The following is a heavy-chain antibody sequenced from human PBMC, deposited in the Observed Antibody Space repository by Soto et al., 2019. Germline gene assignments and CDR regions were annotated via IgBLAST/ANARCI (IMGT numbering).Heavy chain of an antibody. CDR1: GDSVTSNVW. J-gene: IGHJ4*02. V-gene: IGHV4-4*02. CDR2: AYHNGLT. CDR3: ARDAAVPGESDRFDY. D-gene: IGHD6-19*01. Sequence: SETLSLTCAVSGDSVTSNVWWSWVRQPPGKGLEWIGEAYHNGLTDYNPSLKSRVTMSVDTSKNELSLKLTSLTAADTAIYYCARDAAVPGESDRFDYWGQGTLVTVS.